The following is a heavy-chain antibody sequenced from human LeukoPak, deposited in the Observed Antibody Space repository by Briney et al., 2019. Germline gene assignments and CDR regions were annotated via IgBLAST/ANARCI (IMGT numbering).Heavy chain of an antibody. V-gene: IGHV3-21*01. Sequence: GGSLRLSCAASGFTFSSYSMNWVRQAPGKGLEWVSYISSTNGYIYYADSVRGRFTISRDNAKDSLSLQMNSLRAEDTAVYYCARGRSTWHLDYWGQGTLVTVSS. CDR2: ISSTNGYI. J-gene: IGHJ4*02. D-gene: IGHD1-26*01. CDR3: ARGRSTWHLDY. CDR1: GFTFSSYS.